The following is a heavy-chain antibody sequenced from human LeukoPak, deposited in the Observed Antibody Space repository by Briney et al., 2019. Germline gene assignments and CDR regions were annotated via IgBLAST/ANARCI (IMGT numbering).Heavy chain of an antibody. Sequence: SQTLFLTCPVSGGSISSGGYSWGWIRQPPGKGLEWIGYIYHSGSTYYNPSLKSRVTISVDRPKNQFSLKLSSVTAGDTAVYYCARGTGIAAAGYYFDYWGQGTLVTVSS. V-gene: IGHV4-30-2*01. D-gene: IGHD6-13*01. J-gene: IGHJ4*02. CDR2: IYHSGST. CDR3: ARGTGIAAAGYYFDY. CDR1: GGSISSGGYS.